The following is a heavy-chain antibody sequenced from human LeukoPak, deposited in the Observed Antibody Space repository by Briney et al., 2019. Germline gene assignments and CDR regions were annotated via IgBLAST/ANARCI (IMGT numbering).Heavy chain of an antibody. CDR3: ARNQEVDYYDSSGFYWGVEY. Sequence: GGSLRLSCAASGFTFSAYSMNWVRQAPGKGLEWVAYISGGGGTIYYADSVKGRFTISRDNAKNSLYLQMDSLRAEDTAVYYCARNQEVDYYDSSGFYWGVEYWGQGTLVTVSS. CDR2: ISGGGGTI. CDR1: GFTFSAYS. J-gene: IGHJ4*02. D-gene: IGHD3-22*01. V-gene: IGHV3-48*01.